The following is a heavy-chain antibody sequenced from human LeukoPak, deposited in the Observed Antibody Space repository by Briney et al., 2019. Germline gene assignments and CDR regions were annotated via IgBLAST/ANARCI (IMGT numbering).Heavy chain of an antibody. CDR3: ATRPDGNDVPYFDY. CDR1: GLTVGFKC. J-gene: IGHJ4*02. CDR2: IYSGGSS. V-gene: IGHV3-66*01. Sequence: GGSQRLSCAASGLTVGFKCMSWVRQAPGKGLEWVSIIYSGGSSYYADPVKGRFTVSRDTSKNTLYLQMNSLRAEDTAVYYCATRPDGNDVPYFDYWGQGTLVTVSS. D-gene: IGHD5-12*01.